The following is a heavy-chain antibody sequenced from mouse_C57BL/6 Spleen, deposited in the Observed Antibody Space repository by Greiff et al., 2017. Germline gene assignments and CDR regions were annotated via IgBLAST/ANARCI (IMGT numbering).Heavy chain of an antibody. Sequence: EVQLQQSGTVLARPGASVKMSCKTSGYTFTSYWMHWVKQRPGQGLEWIGAIYPGNSDTSYNQKFKGKAKLTAVTSASTAYMELSSLTNEDSAVYYCTRSETTPCAMDYWGQGTSVTVSS. J-gene: IGHJ4*01. CDR2: IYPGNSDT. CDR1: GYTFTSYW. V-gene: IGHV1-5*01. D-gene: IGHD2-13*01. CDR3: TRSETTPCAMDY.